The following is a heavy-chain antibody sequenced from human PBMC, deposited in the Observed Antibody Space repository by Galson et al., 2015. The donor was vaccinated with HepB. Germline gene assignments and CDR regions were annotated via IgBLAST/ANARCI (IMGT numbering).Heavy chain of an antibody. V-gene: IGHV3-49*03. CDR1: GFTFGDYA. CDR3: TTIFPRITIFGVVNTIDY. Sequence: LRLSCAASGFTFGDYAMSWFRQAPGKGLEWVGFIRSKAYGGTTEYAASVKGRFTISRDDSKSIAYLQMNGLKTEDTAVYYCTTIFPRITIFGVVNTIDYWGQGTLVTVSS. CDR2: IRSKAYGGTT. J-gene: IGHJ4*02. D-gene: IGHD3-3*01.